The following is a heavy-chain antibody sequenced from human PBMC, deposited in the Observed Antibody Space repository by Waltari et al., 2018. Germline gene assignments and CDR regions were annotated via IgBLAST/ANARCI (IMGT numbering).Heavy chain of an antibody. J-gene: IGHJ6*04. CDR2: ISWNSGSI. CDR3: AKDPTGGLDV. V-gene: IGHV3-9*01. CDR1: GFTFDDYA. D-gene: IGHD3-10*01. Sequence: EVQLVESGGGLVQPGRSLRLSCAASGFTFDDYAMPWVRQAPGKGLEWVSGISWNSGSIGYADSVKGRFTISRDNAKNSLYLQMNSLRAEDTALYYCAKDPTGGLDVWGKGTTVTVSS.